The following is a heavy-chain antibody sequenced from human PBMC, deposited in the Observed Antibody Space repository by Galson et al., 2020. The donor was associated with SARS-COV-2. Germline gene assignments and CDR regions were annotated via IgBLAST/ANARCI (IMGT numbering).Heavy chain of an antibody. V-gene: IGHV4-34*01. CDR1: GESFSGYY. J-gene: IGHJ4*02. CDR2: INHRGST. Sequence: SQTLSLTCAVYGESFSGYYWSWIRQSPGKGLEWIGEINHRGSTSYNPSLKIRVAISIDTSNNQFSLKLSSVTAADTALYYCARVGYSSGWTYDHWGQGTLVRVSS. D-gene: IGHD6-19*01. CDR3: ARVGYSSGWTYDH.